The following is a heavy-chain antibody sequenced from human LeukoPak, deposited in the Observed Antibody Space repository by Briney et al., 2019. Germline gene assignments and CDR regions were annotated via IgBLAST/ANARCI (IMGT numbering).Heavy chain of an antibody. Sequence: SETLSLTCTVSGGSISSYYWSWIRQPPGKGLEWIGYIYYSGSTNYNPSLKSRVSISVDTSKNQFSLKLSSVTAADTAVYHCARTGSTVTMLYPFDHWGQGTLVTVSS. J-gene: IGHJ4*02. CDR2: IYYSGST. V-gene: IGHV4-59*01. CDR1: GGSISSYY. D-gene: IGHD4-17*01. CDR3: ARTGSTVTMLYPFDH.